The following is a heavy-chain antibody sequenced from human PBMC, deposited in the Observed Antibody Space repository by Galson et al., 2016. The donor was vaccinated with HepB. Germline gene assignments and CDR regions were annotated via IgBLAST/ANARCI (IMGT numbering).Heavy chain of an antibody. Sequence: SVKVSCKASGYDFTNYAINWLRQAPGQGPEWMGWIATNAGSPTYAPGFTGRFVFSLDTSVGTAYLQIKGLQTEDTAMYYCATITFRAASGPFDHWGQGPRVTVSS. V-gene: IGHV7-4-1*02. CDR3: ATITFRAASGPFDH. J-gene: IGHJ4*02. CDR1: GYDFTNYA. D-gene: IGHD3-16*01. CDR2: IATNAGSP.